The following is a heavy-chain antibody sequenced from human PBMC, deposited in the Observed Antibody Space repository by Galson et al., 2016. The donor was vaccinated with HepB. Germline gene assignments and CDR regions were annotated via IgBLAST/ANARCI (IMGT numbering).Heavy chain of an antibody. D-gene: IGHD3-10*01. Sequence: SVKVSCKASGYSFTTHAISWVRQAPGQGLEWMGWINTNTGNPTYAQGFTGRFVISLETSVSTAYLQISSLKAEDTAVYFCVRDCYYGSGLFNWFDPWGQGTLVTVSS. CDR3: VRDCYYGSGLFNWFDP. V-gene: IGHV7-4-1*02. CDR1: GYSFTTHA. J-gene: IGHJ5*02. CDR2: INTNTGNP.